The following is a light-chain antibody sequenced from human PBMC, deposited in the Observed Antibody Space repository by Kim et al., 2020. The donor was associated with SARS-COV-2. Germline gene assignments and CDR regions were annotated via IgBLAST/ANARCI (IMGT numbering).Light chain of an antibody. CDR2: RNN. CDR3: AAWDDSLSGYV. CDR1: SSNIGSNY. J-gene: IGLJ1*01. V-gene: IGLV1-47*01. Sequence: GQRVTISCSGSSSNIGSNYVYWYQQLPGTAPKLLIYRNNQRPSGVPDRFSGSKSGTSASLAISGLRSEDGADYYCAAWDDSLSGYVFGTGTKVTVL.